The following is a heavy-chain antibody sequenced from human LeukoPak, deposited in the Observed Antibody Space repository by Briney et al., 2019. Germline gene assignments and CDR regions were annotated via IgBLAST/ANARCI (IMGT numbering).Heavy chain of an antibody. CDR2: FDPEDGET. CDR3: ATLRGLYSRVAFDI. Sequence: ASVKVSCKVSGYTLTELSMHWVRQAPGKGLEWMGGFDPEDGETIYAQKFQGRVTMTEDTSTDTAYMELSSLRSEDTAVYYCATLRGLYSRVAFDIWGQGTMVTVSS. CDR1: GYTLTELS. V-gene: IGHV1-24*01. J-gene: IGHJ3*02. D-gene: IGHD6-13*01.